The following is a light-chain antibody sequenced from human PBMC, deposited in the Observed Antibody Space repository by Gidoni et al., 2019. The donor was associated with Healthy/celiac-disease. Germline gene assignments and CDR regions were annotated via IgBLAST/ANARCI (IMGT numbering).Light chain of an antibody. CDR2: DAS. Sequence: EIVLTPSPATLSLSPGERATLSCRASQRVSSYLAWYQQKPGQAPRLLIYDASNRATGIPARFSGSGSGTDFTLTISSLEPEDFAVYYCQQRSNWPPACSFGQXTKLEIK. CDR1: QRVSSY. V-gene: IGKV3-11*01. J-gene: IGKJ2*04. CDR3: QQRSNWPPACS.